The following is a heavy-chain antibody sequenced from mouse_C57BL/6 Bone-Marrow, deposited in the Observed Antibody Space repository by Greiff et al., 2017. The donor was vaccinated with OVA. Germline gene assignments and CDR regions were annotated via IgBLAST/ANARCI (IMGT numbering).Heavy chain of an antibody. CDR2: IDPSDSET. V-gene: IGHV1-52*01. CDR1: GYTFTSYW. Sequence: QVQLQQPGAELVRPGSSVKLSCKASGYTFTSYWMHWVKQRPIQGLEWIGNIDPSDSETHYNQKFKDKATVTVDKSSSTAYMQRSSLTSEDSAVYYCAGGNFLVKAWFAYWGQGTLVTVSA. CDR3: AGGNFLVKAWFAY. D-gene: IGHD2-2*01. J-gene: IGHJ3*01.